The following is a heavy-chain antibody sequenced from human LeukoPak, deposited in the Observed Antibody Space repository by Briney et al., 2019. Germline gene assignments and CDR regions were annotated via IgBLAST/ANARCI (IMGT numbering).Heavy chain of an antibody. CDR3: ARGRSTGYPYYFEY. CDR2: MNPNRGST. V-gene: IGHV1-8*03. D-gene: IGHD5-12*01. CDR1: GYTFTSYD. Sequence: GASVKVSCKASGYTFTSYDINWVRQAPGQGLEWMGWMNPNRGSTGYAQKFQVRVNITRNTSISTAYMELSGLRSEDTAVYYCARGRSTGYPYYFEYWGQGTLVTVSS. J-gene: IGHJ4*02.